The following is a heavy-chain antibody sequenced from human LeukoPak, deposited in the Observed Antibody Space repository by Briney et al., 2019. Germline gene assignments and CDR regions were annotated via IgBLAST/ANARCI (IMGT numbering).Heavy chain of an antibody. D-gene: IGHD4-17*01. CDR3: ARIFDYGDYYWFDP. Sequence: SETLSLTCTVSGGSISSYYWSWIRQPPGKGLKWTGYIYYSGSTSYSPSLRSRVTISVDTSKNQFSLKLSSVTAADTAVYYCARIFDYGDYYWFDPWGQGTLVTVSS. CDR2: IYYSGST. CDR1: GGSISSYY. V-gene: IGHV4-59*01. J-gene: IGHJ5*02.